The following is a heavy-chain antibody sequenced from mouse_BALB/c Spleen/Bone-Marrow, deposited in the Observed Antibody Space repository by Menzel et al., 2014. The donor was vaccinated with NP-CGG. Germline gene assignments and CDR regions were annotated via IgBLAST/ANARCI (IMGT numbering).Heavy chain of an antibody. Sequence: EVQLQQSGPELVNPGASIKISCKASGYTFTDYNIHWVKQSHGKSLEWIGYIYPYNGATGYNQKFNIKATLTVDKSSSTAYMERRSLTSEGCTVYDCAREGGDYDAMDYWGQGTSVAVSS. CDR2: IYPYNGAT. V-gene: IGHV1S29*02. CDR1: GYTFTDYN. CDR3: AREGGDYDAMDY. J-gene: IGHJ4*01. D-gene: IGHD2-4*01.